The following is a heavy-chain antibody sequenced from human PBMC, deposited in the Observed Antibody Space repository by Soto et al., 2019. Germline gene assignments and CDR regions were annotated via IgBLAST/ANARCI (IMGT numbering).Heavy chain of an antibody. D-gene: IGHD3-22*01. J-gene: IGHJ4*02. Sequence: PGGSLRLSCAASGFTLSDYYMTWVRQAPGKGLEWVSYISSGGTTIYYADSVKGRFTISRDNPQNSLYLQMNSLRAEDTAVYYCARDYDKTASTPDLDDWGQGTRVTVDS. CDR2: ISSGGTTI. CDR1: GFTLSDYY. CDR3: ARDYDKTASTPDLDD. V-gene: IGHV3-11*01.